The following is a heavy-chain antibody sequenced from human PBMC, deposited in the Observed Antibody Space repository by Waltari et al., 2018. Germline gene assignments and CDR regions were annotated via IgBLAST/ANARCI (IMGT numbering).Heavy chain of an antibody. Sequence: QVQLIQSGAEVRQPGASVKVSCKVSGSTLSELSIHWGRQGPGKVLEWLGGFDPERGETLYAQTFQGKVTLTEDTSINTAYMEVSSLRSDDTAVYFCAAGPGPAGFYFYYYLHVWGKGTTVTVAS. V-gene: IGHV1-24*01. CDR3: AAGPGPAGFYFYYYLHV. J-gene: IGHJ6*03. CDR1: GSTLSELS. D-gene: IGHD6-13*01. CDR2: FDPERGET.